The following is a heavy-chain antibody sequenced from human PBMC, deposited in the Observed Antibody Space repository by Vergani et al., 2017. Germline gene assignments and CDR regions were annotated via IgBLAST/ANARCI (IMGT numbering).Heavy chain of an antibody. Sequence: QVQLVQSGAEVKKPGASVKVSCKASGYTFTSYAMHWVRQAPGQRLEWMGWSNAGNGNTKYSQEFQGRVTITRDTSASTAYMELSSLRSEDMAVYYCARDRGGYGGNSRIPLDAFDIWGQGTMVTVSS. D-gene: IGHD4-23*01. CDR1: GYTFTSYA. CDR3: ARDRGGYGGNSRIPLDAFDI. CDR2: SNAGNGNT. V-gene: IGHV1-3*02. J-gene: IGHJ3*02.